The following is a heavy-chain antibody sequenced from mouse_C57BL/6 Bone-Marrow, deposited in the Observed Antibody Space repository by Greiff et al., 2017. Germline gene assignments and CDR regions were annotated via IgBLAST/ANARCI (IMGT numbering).Heavy chain of an antibody. CDR3: AREGGDSSGYPAWFAY. D-gene: IGHD3-2*02. V-gene: IGHV1-69*01. Sequence: QVQLKQPVAELVMPGASVKLSCKASGYTFTIYWMHWVKPRPGQGLEWIGEIDPSDSYTNYNQKFKGKSTLTVDKSSSTAYMQLSSLTSEDSAVYYCAREGGDSSGYPAWFAYWGRGTLVTVSA. CDR1: GYTFTIYW. J-gene: IGHJ3*01. CDR2: IDPSDSYT.